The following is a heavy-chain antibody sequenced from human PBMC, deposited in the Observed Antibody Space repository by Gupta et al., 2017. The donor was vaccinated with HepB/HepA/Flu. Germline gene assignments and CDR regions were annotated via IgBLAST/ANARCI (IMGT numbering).Heavy chain of an antibody. CDR2: IYYSGST. J-gene: IGHJ5*02. D-gene: IGHD3-10*01. CDR3: ARAGETTYYYGSGSSTFNWFDP. Sequence: QVQLQESGPGLVKPSQTLSLTCTVSGGSISSGDYYWSWIRQPPGKGLEWIGYIYYSGSTYYNPSLKRRFTRSVDTSKNQCSLKLSSVTAADTAVYYCARAGETTYYYGSGSSTFNWFDPWGQGTLVTVSS. CDR1: GGSISSGDYY. V-gene: IGHV4-30-4*01.